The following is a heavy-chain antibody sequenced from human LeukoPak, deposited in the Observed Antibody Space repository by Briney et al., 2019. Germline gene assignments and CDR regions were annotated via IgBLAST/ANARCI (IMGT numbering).Heavy chain of an antibody. CDR1: GFTFSDYY. D-gene: IGHD2-2*01. J-gene: IGHJ2*01. Sequence: GGSLGLSCAASGFTFSDYYMSWIRQAPGKGLEWVSYISSSSSYTNYADSVKGRFTISRDNAKNSLYLQMNSLRAEDTAVYYCARDLDVVVPASTYWYFDLWGRGTLVTVSS. CDR3: ARDLDVVVPASTYWYFDL. CDR2: ISSSSSYT. V-gene: IGHV3-11*06.